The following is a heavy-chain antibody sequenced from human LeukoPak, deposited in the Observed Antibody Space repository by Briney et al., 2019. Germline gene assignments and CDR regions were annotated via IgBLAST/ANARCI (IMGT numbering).Heavy chain of an antibody. D-gene: IGHD2-15*01. CDR1: GFTFTNYN. CDR2: I. V-gene: IGHV3-69-1*01. Sequence: GGSLRLSCAASGFTFTNYNMNWVRQAPGKGLEWVSSIYYADSVKGRFTISRDNAKNTLYLQMNSLRAEDTAVYYCARDRSGGGKDCSGGSCYSRYYYYMDVWGKGTTVTVSS. CDR3: ARDRSGGGKDCSGGSCYSRYYYYMDV. J-gene: IGHJ6*03.